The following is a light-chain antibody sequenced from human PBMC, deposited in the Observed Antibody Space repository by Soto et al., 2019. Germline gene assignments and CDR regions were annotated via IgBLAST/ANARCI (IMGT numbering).Light chain of an antibody. CDR3: KKYNSSPLT. V-gene: IGKV1-5*03. CDR2: KAS. Sequence: DIQMTQSPSTLYASVGDRVTITCRASQSIGASLAWFQQKPGKAPNLLIYKASSLESGVPSRFSGSGSGTEFTLTISTLQPDDFANYYCKKYNSSPLTFGGGTKVEIK. CDR1: QSIGAS. J-gene: IGKJ4*01.